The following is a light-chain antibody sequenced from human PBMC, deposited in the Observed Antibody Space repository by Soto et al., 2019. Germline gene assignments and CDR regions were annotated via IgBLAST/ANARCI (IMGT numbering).Light chain of an antibody. CDR3: QQYGSSGT. CDR2: GAS. CDR1: QSVTSSY. V-gene: IGKV3-20*01. Sequence: EFVLTQSPATLSLSPGERATLSCRATQSVTSSYLAWYQQKTGQAPRLLIYGASSRATDIPDRFSGSGSGTDFTLTISRLEPEDFAVYYCQQYGSSGTFGQGTKVDIK. J-gene: IGKJ1*01.